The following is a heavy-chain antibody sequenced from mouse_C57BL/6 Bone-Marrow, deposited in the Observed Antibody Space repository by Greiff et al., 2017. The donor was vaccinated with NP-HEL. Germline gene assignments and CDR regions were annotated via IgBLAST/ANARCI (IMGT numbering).Heavy chain of an antibody. V-gene: IGHV1-82*01. CDR2: IYPGDGDT. CDR1: GYAFSSSW. Sequence: QVQLKESGPELVKPGASVKISCKASGYAFSSSWMNWVKQRPGKGLEWIGRIYPGDGDTNYNGKFKGKATLTADKSSSTAYMQLSSLTSEDSAVYFCARSGYGRDYWGQGTTLTVSS. D-gene: IGHD1-1*01. CDR3: ARSGYGRDY. J-gene: IGHJ2*01.